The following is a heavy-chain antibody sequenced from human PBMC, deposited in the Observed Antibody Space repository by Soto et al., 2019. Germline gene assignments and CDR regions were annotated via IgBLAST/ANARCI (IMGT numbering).Heavy chain of an antibody. CDR3: ARRGGGPLNWFDP. D-gene: IGHD3-16*01. CDR2: VNPNSGDT. Sequence: QVQLVQSGAEVKKPGASVKVSCKASGYTFTSYDINWVRQATGQGLEWMGWVNPNSGDTGYAQKYQGRVTITRNTSIITPYMELSSLRSEDPAVYYCARRGGGPLNWFDPWGQGTLVTVSS. CDR1: GYTFTSYD. V-gene: IGHV1-8*01. J-gene: IGHJ5*02.